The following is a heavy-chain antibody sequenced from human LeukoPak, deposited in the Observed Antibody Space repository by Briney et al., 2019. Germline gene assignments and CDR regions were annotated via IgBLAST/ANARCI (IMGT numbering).Heavy chain of an antibody. CDR1: GFTFSTYT. D-gene: IGHD3-10*01. V-gene: IGHV3-48*01. CDR3: ARWDSFGSGVDC. Sequence: GGSLRLSCAAPGFTFSTYTMNWVRQAPGKGLEWVSYITTSSNTKLYADSVRGRFTISRDNAKNSLYLQMNSLRAEDTAVYYCARWDSFGSGVDCWGQGTLVTVSS. J-gene: IGHJ4*02. CDR2: ITTSSNTK.